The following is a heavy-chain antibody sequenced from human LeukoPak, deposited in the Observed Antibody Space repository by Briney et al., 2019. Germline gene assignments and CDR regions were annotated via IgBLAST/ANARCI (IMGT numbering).Heavy chain of an antibody. V-gene: IGHV4-31*03. CDR2: MNNRGTS. J-gene: IGHJ4*02. CDR1: VGSTSSGYYY. D-gene: IGHD3-10*01. Sequence: PSQTLSLTCTVSVGSTSSGYYYWNWIRQHPGKGLEWIGYMNNRGTSNYNPSLRSRVTISVDTSNNQFSLGLSSVTAADTAVYYCTRIPTHYYGSGSYYGYFDSWGQGTLVTVSS. CDR3: TRIPTHYYGSGSYYGYFDS.